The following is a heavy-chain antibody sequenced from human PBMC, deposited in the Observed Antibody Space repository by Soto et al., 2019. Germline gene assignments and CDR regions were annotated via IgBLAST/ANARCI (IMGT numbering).Heavy chain of an antibody. V-gene: IGHV3-9*01. Sequence: GGSLRLSCAASGFTFDDYAMHWVRQAPGKGLEWVSGISWNSGSIGYADSVKGRFTISRDNAKNSLYLQMNSLRAEDTALYYCAKGDDHYSGYVDYWGQGTLVTVSS. CDR1: GFTFDDYA. D-gene: IGHD1-26*01. CDR3: AKGDDHYSGYVDY. J-gene: IGHJ4*02. CDR2: ISWNSGSI.